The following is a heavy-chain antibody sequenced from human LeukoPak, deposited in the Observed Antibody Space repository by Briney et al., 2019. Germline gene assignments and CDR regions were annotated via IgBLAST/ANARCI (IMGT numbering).Heavy chain of an antibody. CDR3: AKGFGDGYNPRHWYFDL. CDR2: ISSSSSYI. J-gene: IGHJ2*01. Sequence: PGGSLRLSCAASGFTFSSYSMNWVRQAPGKGLEWVSSISSSSSYIYYADSVKGRFTISRDNAKNSLYLQMNSLRAEDAALYYCAKGFGDGYNPRHWYFDLWGRGTLVTVSS. CDR1: GFTFSSYS. D-gene: IGHD5-24*01. V-gene: IGHV3-21*04.